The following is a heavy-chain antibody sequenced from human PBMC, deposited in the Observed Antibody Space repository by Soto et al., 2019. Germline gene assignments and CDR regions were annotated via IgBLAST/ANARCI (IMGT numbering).Heavy chain of an antibody. D-gene: IGHD6-19*01. V-gene: IGHV3-23*01. CDR1: GFTFNDYA. CDR2: ISGGGGNT. Sequence: EVQLLKSGGGLVQPGGSLRLSCTASGFTFNDYAMSWVRQAPGKGLEWVSGISGGGGNTYYADSVKGLFTISRDNSKNTLYLQMNSLRAEDTAIYFCAKSSSGWSLFDYWGQGTLVTVSS. CDR3: AKSSSGWSLFDY. J-gene: IGHJ4*02.